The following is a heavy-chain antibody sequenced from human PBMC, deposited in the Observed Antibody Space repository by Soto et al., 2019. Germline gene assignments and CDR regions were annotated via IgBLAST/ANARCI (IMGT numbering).Heavy chain of an antibody. J-gene: IGHJ4*02. CDR3: ARGRYGDY. D-gene: IGHD1-1*01. CDR2: ISAHNGNT. Sequence: QVHLVQSGAEVKKPGASVKVSCKGSGYAFTTYGITWVRQAPGQGLEWMGWISAHNGNTNYAQKIQGRVTVTRDTPTSTAYMEQRRLRSHDTAVYYCARGRYGDYWGQGALVTVSS. V-gene: IGHV1-18*01. CDR1: GYAFTTYG.